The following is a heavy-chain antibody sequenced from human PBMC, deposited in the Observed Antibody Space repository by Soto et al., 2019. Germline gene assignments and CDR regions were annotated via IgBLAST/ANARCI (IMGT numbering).Heavy chain of an antibody. J-gene: IGHJ3*02. CDR2: MNPNSGNT. CDR3: ARDRSRWLKARRAFDI. CDR1: GYTFTSYD. Sequence: GASVKVSCKASGYTFTSYDINWVRQATGQGLEWMGWMNPNSGNTGYAQKFQGRVTMTRNTSISTAYMELSSLRSEDTAVYYCARDRSRWLKARRAFDIWGQGTMVTVSS. V-gene: IGHV1-8*01. D-gene: IGHD3-22*01.